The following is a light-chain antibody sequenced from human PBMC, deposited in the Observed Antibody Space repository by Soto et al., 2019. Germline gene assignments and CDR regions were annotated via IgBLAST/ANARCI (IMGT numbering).Light chain of an antibody. J-gene: IGKJ1*01. CDR3: VQRTTWPWT. CDR2: DAS. V-gene: IGKV3-11*01. Sequence: EIVLTQSPGTLSLSPGERATLSCRASQSVSSHLAWYQQKPGQAPRLLIYDASNRATGIPARFSGSGSGTDFTLTISSLEPGDLAVYHCVQRTTWPWTCGQGSKVEIK. CDR1: QSVSSH.